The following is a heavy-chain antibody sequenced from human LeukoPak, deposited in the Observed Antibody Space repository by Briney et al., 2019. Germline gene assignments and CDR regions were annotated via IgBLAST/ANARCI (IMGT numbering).Heavy chain of an antibody. Sequence: SETLSLTCTVSGGSISSYYWSWIRQPPGKGLEWIGYIYYSGSTYYNPPLKSRVTISVDTSKNQFSLKLTSVTAADTAVYYCATLGEYFDSSGYYYNWGQGTLVTVSS. D-gene: IGHD3-22*01. V-gene: IGHV4-59*12. J-gene: IGHJ4*02. CDR2: IYYSGST. CDR3: ATLGEYFDSSGYYYN. CDR1: GGSISSYY.